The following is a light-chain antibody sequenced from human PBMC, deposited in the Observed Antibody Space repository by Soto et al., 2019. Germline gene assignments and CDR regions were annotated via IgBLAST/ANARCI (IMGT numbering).Light chain of an antibody. J-gene: IGLJ2*01. CDR1: SGHSSYA. V-gene: IGLV4-69*01. Sequence: QSVLTQSPSASASLGASVKLTCTLSSGHSSYAIAWHQQQPEKGPRYLMKLSSDGSHSKGDGIPDRFSGSSSGAERYLTISSLQSEDEADYYCQTWDTGDRVVFGGGTKLTVL. CDR3: QTWDTGDRVV. CDR2: LSSDGSH.